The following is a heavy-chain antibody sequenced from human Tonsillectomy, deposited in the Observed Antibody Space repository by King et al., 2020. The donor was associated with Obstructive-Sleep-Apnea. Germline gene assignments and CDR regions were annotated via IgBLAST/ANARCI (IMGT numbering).Heavy chain of an antibody. CDR3: ASGKTSGPIDY. CDR2: TYDSGSP. D-gene: IGHD1-26*01. J-gene: IGHJ4*02. CDR1: GGSISTYY. V-gene: IGHV4-59*08. Sequence: QLQESGPGLVKPSETLSLTCTVSGGSISTYYWSWIRQPPGKGLEWVGYTYDSGSPNYNPSLKSRVTISVDTSKNQFSLKLRSVTAADTAVYYCASGKTSGPIDYWGQGTLVTVSS.